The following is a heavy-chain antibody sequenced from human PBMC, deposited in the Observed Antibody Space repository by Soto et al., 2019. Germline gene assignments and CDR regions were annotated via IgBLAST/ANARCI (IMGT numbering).Heavy chain of an antibody. V-gene: IGHV3-33*01. Sequence: GGSLRLSCATSGFTFSGYVMHWVRLAPGKGLEWVAVIWYDGDNKYYADSVKGRFTISRDNSKSTLYLQMNSLRAEDTAVYYCARDLTPYYGKYGLDVWGQGTTVTVSS. CDR1: GFTFSGYV. D-gene: IGHD3-10*01. CDR3: ARDLTPYYGKYGLDV. J-gene: IGHJ6*02. CDR2: IWYDGDNK.